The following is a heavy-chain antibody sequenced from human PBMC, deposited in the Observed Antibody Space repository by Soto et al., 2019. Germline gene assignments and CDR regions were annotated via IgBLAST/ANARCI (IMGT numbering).Heavy chain of an antibody. D-gene: IGHD3-16*01. Sequence: QVQLVQSGAEVKKPGSSVKVSCKASGGTFSSYAISWVRQAPGQGLEWMGGIIPIFGTANYAQKFQGRVXIXAXXSASTAYMELSSLRSEDTAVYYCASGDYVWANKDVWGQGTTVTVSS. CDR1: GGTFSSYA. CDR2: IIPIFGTA. CDR3: ASGDYVWANKDV. V-gene: IGHV1-69*14. J-gene: IGHJ6*02.